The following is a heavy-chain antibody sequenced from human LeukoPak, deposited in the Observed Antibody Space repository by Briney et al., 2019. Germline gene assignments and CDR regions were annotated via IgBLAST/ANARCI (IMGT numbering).Heavy chain of an antibody. D-gene: IGHD6-13*01. J-gene: IGHJ5*02. Sequence: SETLSLTCTVSGGSISSSSYYWGWIRQPPGKGLEWIGSIYYSGSTYYNPSLKSQVTISVDTSKNQFSLKLSSVTAADTAVYYCARIIKQQLASRRFDPWGQGTLVTVSS. CDR2: IYYSGST. V-gene: IGHV4-39*01. CDR1: GGSISSSSYY. CDR3: ARIIKQQLASRRFDP.